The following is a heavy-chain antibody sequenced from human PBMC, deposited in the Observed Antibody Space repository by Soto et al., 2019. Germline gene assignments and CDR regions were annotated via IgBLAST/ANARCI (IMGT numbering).Heavy chain of an antibody. Sequence: EVQLVESGGGLVQPGGSLRLSCAASGLTFSSYWMHWVRQAPGKGLVWVSRINTDGSTTDYADSVKGRFTISRDNAKNTLYLQMNSLRAEDTAVYYCASPHISLVRNGLGSWGEGTRVTVSS. CDR1: GLTFSSYW. D-gene: IGHD3-10*01. CDR2: INTDGSTT. J-gene: IGHJ5*02. CDR3: ASPHISLVRNGLGS. V-gene: IGHV3-74*01.